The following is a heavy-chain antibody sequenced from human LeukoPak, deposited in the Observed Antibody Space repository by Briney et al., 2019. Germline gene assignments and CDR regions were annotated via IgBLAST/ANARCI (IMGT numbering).Heavy chain of an antibody. D-gene: IGHD3-22*01. CDR3: ARAGYDSSGYYSY. Sequence: VASVKVSCKASGYTFTIYYMHWMRQAPGQGLEWMGIINPSGGSTSYAQKFQGRVTMTRDTSTSTVYMELSSLRSDDTAVYYCARAGYDSSGYYSYWGQGTLVTVS. CDR1: GYTFTIYY. V-gene: IGHV1-46*01. CDR2: INPSGGST. J-gene: IGHJ4*02.